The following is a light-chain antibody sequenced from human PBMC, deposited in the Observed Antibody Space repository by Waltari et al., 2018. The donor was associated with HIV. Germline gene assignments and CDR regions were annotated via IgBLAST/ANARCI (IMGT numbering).Light chain of an antibody. CDR3: QQYYSTPFT. V-gene: IGKV4-1*01. J-gene: IGKJ4*01. Sequence: DIVMTQSPDSLVVSPGERATINCKSSQSVLYSSNNKNYLAWYQQKPGQPPKLLIYWASTRESGVPDRFSGSGSGTDFTLTISSLQAEDVAVYYCQQYYSTPFTFGGGTKVEIK. CDR2: WAS. CDR1: QSVLYSSNNKNY.